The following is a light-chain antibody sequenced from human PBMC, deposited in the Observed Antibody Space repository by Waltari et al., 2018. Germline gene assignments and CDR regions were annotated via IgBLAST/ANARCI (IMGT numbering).Light chain of an antibody. CDR2: SAS. J-gene: IGKJ4*01. V-gene: IGKV1-39*01. Sequence: DIQMTQSPSSLSASVGDRVSITCRASQSISNFLNWYQQKPGKAPKLLIYSASTLQSGVPSRFSGSGSGTDFTLTISSLQPEDFATYFCQQGSSFPLTFGGGT. CDR3: QQGSSFPLT. CDR1: QSISNF.